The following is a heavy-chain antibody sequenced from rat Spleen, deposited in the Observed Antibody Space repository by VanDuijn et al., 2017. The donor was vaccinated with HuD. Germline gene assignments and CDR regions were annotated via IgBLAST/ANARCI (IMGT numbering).Heavy chain of an antibody. Sequence: EVQLVESGGGLVQPGRSLKLSCAASGFTFSDYNMAWVRQAPKKGLEWVATISYDGSSTYYRDSVKGRFTISRDNAKSTLYLQMDSLRSEDTATYYCARYYGGSPWYWGQGVMVTVSS. J-gene: IGHJ2*01. V-gene: IGHV5-7*01. D-gene: IGHD1-11*01. CDR3: ARYYGGSPWY. CDR1: GFTFSDYN. CDR2: ISYDGSST.